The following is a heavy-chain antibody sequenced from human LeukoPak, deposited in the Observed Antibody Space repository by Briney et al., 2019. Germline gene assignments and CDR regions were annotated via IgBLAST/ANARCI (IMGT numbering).Heavy chain of an antibody. CDR1: EFTFSSYA. CDR2: ISGSGGDA. V-gene: IGHV3-23*01. CDR3: AKDHRYCSSTSCWEMDYYYMDV. D-gene: IGHD2-2*01. J-gene: IGHJ6*03. Sequence: GGSLRLSCAASEFTFSSYAMNWVRQAPGKGLEWVSAISGSGGDAYYADSVKGRFTISRDNPKNTLYLQMNSLRAEDTAVYYCAKDHRYCSSTSCWEMDYYYMDVWGKGTTVTVSS.